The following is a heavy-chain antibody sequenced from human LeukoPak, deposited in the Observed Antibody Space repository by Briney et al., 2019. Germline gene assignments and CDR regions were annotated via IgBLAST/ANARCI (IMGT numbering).Heavy chain of an antibody. CDR3: ARQSSTGLSATDY. Sequence: PSETLSLTCAVSGYSISSGYYWGWIRQPPGKGLEWIGSIYHSGSTYYNPSLKSRVTIPVDTSKNQSSLKLSSVTAADTAVYYCARQSSTGLSATDYWGQGTLVTVSS. CDR1: GYSISSGYY. D-gene: IGHD2-2*01. J-gene: IGHJ4*02. V-gene: IGHV4-38-2*01. CDR2: IYHSGST.